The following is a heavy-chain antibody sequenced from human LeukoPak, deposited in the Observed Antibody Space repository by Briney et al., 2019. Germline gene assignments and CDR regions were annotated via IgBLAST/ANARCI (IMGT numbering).Heavy chain of an antibody. CDR1: GFTISNNY. Sequence: PGGSLRLSCAASGFTISNNYIRWLRQAPGKGLEWVSTISGSGGNTYDADSVKGRFTISRDNSKNTLYLQMNSLRAEDTAVYYCAKMSITITMVRGVIYYFDYWGQGTLVTVSS. V-gene: IGHV3-23*01. J-gene: IGHJ4*02. CDR2: ISGSGGNT. CDR3: AKMSITITMVRGVIYYFDY. D-gene: IGHD3-10*01.